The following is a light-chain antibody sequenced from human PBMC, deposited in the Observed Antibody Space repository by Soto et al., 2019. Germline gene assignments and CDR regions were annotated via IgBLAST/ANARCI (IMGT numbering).Light chain of an antibody. CDR2: WAS. CDR3: QQYYRTLT. V-gene: IGKV4-1*01. Sequence: DIVMTQSPDSLAVSLGERATIKCKSSQSVSFSANKKDYLAWYQQKPGQPPKLLISWASTRESGVPDRFSGSGSGTDFTLTISSLQAEDVAVYYCQQYYRTLTFGQGTRLEI. CDR1: QSVSFSANKKDY. J-gene: IGKJ5*01.